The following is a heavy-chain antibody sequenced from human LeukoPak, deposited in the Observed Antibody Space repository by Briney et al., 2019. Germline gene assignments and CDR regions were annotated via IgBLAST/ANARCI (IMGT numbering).Heavy chain of an antibody. J-gene: IGHJ4*02. V-gene: IGHV1-69*01. CDR3: ARGRGAAARPGVDY. CDR2: IISIFGTA. D-gene: IGHD6-6*01. CDR1: GGTFSSYA. Sequence: ASVKVSCKASGGTFSSYAISWVRQAPGQGLEWMGGIISIFGTANYAQKFQGRVTITADESTSTAYMELSSLRSEDTAVYYCARGRGAAARPGVDYWGQGTLVTVSS.